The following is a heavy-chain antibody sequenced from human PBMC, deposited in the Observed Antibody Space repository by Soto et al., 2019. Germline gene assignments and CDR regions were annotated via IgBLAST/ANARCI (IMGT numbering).Heavy chain of an antibody. CDR1: GGSFSGYY. CDR3: ARDPPGNSGYDFGAFDI. D-gene: IGHD5-12*01. V-gene: IGHV4-34*01. CDR2: INHSGST. J-gene: IGHJ3*02. Sequence: PSETLSLTCAVYGGSFSGYYWSWIRQPPGKGLEWIGEINHSGSTNYNPSLKSRVTISVDTSKNQFSLKLSSVTAADTAVYYCARDPPGNSGYDFGAFDIWGQRTMVTVSS.